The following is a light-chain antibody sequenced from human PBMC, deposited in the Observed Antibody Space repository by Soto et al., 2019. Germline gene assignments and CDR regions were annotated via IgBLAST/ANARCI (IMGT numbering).Light chain of an antibody. CDR1: QSVSTY. CDR2: DTS. V-gene: IGKV3-11*01. J-gene: IGKJ5*01. Sequence: EIVSTQSPATLSLSPGERATLSCRASQSVSTYLAWYQQKPGQAPRLLIFDTSNRATGIPARFSGSGSGTDFTLTISSLEPEDFAVYYCQQRSNSPPITFGQGTLLE. CDR3: QQRSNSPPIT.